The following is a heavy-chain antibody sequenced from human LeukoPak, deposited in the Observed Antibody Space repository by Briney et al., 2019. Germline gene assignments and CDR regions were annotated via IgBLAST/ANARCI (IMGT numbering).Heavy chain of an antibody. V-gene: IGHV4-59*08. CDR3: ARSGYAFGADAFDI. J-gene: IGHJ3*02. Sequence: SETLSLTCTVSGDSISSYYWAWIRQPPGRGLEWIAYVYYSGSTQYNPSLQSRVTISVGTSKKQFSLRLSSVTAADTAVYFCARSGYAFGADAFDIWGQGTTVAVS. CDR1: GDSISSYY. CDR2: VYYSGST. D-gene: IGHD3-16*01.